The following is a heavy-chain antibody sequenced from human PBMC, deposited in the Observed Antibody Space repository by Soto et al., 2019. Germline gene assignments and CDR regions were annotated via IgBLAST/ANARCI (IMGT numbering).Heavy chain of an antibody. V-gene: IGHV2-5*02. CDR1: GLSLRTTGLG. D-gene: IGHD2-21*02. J-gene: IGHJ6*02. CDR3: VQIRCGGVCLKINSSHAYNGVDV. Sequence: QVTLKESGPTLVKPTQTLTLTCTVSGLSLRTTGLGVGWVRRPPVKALEWLALLYWGDDKRYSPSLRSRLPIAKDISETQVVLTMTNIHTLDTATYQYVQIRCGGVCLKINSSHAYNGVDVWGQGTRVTASS. CDR2: LYWGDDK.